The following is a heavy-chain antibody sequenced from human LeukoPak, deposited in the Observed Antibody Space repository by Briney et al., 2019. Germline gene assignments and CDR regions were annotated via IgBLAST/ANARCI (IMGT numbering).Heavy chain of an antibody. CDR2: ISTYNGNT. CDR3: VMPIFGVAYYFDY. D-gene: IGHD3-3*01. CDR1: GYTFTTNG. J-gene: IGHJ4*02. Sequence: ASVKVSXKASGYTFTTNGISWVRQAPGQGLEWMGWISTYNGNTNYAQKLQGRVTMTTDTSASTAYMELRSLRSDDTAVYYCVMPIFGVAYYFDYWGQGTLVTVSS. V-gene: IGHV1-18*01.